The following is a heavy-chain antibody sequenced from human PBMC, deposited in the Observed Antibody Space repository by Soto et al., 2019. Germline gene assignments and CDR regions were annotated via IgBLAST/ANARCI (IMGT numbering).Heavy chain of an antibody. J-gene: IGHJ6*02. Sequence: LSLTCTVPGGSIRSYWMHWVRQAPGKGLVWVSRVNSDGSGTSYADSVEGRLTISRDNAKNTLYLQMNSLRAEDTAVYYCTRANGPAAIGHFHYGMDVWGQGTTVTVSS. CDR2: VNSDGSGT. D-gene: IGHD2-2*02. CDR3: TRANGPAAIGHFHYGMDV. CDR1: GGSIRSYW. V-gene: IGHV3-74*01.